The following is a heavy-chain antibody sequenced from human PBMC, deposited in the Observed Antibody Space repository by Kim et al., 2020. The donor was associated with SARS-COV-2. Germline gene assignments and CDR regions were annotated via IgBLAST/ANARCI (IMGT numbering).Heavy chain of an antibody. CDR3: AKDASKKYYDVLTGPDY. J-gene: IGHJ4*01. Sequence: GGSLRLSCAASGFSFDDYAMHWVRQAPGKGLEWVSGISWDSGTMGYADSVKGRFIISRDNAKNSLYLQMNSLRAEDTALYYCAKDASKKYYDVLTGPDY. V-gene: IGHV3-9*01. D-gene: IGHD3-9*01. CDR1: GFSFDDYA. CDR2: ISWDSGTM.